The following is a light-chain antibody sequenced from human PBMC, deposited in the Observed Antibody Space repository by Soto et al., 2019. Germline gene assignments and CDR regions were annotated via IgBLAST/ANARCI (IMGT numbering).Light chain of an antibody. V-gene: IGKV3-15*01. CDR1: QSVSSN. J-gene: IGKJ1*01. Sequence: EIVMTQSPATLSVSPGERATLSCRASQSVSSNLAWYQQKPGQAPRLLIYGASTRATGIPARFSGSGSGTEFTLTISSLQSEDFAVYYCQHYDVWPMTFGQGTKV. CDR2: GAS. CDR3: QHYDVWPMT.